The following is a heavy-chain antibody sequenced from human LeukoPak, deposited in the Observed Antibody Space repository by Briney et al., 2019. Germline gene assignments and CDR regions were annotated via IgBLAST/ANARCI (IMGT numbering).Heavy chain of an antibody. V-gene: IGHV1-24*01. CDR2: FEPEEGEHGET. D-gene: IGHD1-1*01. CDR1: GYSLSDLS. Sequence: ASVKVSCRVSGYSLSDLSIHWVRHAPGKGLEWMGGFEPEEGEHGETIYAQKFEGRLTLTEDTATDTAYMELVSLTSADTAVYYCATDRLEIYALHIWGQGTVVTVSS. CDR3: ATDRLEIYALHI. J-gene: IGHJ3*02.